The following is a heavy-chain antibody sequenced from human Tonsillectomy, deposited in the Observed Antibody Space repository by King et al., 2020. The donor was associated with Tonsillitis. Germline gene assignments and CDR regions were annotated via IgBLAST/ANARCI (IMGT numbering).Heavy chain of an antibody. V-gene: IGHV4-38-2*01. CDR1: GFSISSGYY. CDR3: ARVDTAMGAFDS. Sequence: QLPESGPGLVKPSETLSLPCAVSGFSISSGYYWGWIRQPPGKGLECIGNIYHSGSTYYNPSLKSRVTISVDTSKNQFSLKLSSVTAADTAVYYCARVDTAMGAFDSWGQGTLVTVSS. J-gene: IGHJ4*02. D-gene: IGHD5-18*01. CDR2: IYHSGST.